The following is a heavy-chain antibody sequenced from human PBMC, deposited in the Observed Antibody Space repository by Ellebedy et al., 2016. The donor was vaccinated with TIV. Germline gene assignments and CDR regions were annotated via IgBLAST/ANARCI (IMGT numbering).Heavy chain of an antibody. CDR1: SAFIVSHEY. CDR3: ARDSYDLLAGSMHYPFDF. D-gene: IGHD3-9*01. J-gene: IGHJ4*02. Sequence: GESLKISXAASSAFIVSHEYMNWVRQAPGKGLEWISLIFSGGGIQYADSVKGRFTISRDNAKNSVYLQMNNLRDEDTAVYYCARDSYDLLAGSMHYPFDFWGPGTRVSVSS. V-gene: IGHV3-66*01. CDR2: IFSGGGI.